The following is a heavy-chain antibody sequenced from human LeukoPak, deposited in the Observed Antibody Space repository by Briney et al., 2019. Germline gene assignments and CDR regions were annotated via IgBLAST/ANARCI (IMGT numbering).Heavy chain of an antibody. CDR2: IKQDGSER. D-gene: IGHD6-19*01. Sequence: GGSLRLSCAASGFTLSSYWMSWVRQAPGRGLEWVANIKQDGSERYYVDSVKGRFTISRDNAKNSLYLQMNSLRAEDTAVYYCARVDIAVAGPDYWGQGTLVTVSS. CDR3: ARVDIAVAGPDY. J-gene: IGHJ4*02. V-gene: IGHV3-7*01. CDR1: GFTLSSYW.